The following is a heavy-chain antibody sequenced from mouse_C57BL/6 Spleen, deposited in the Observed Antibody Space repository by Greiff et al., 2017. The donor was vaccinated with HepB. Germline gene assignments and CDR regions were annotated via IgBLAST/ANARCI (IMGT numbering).Heavy chain of an antibody. D-gene: IGHD2-4*01. J-gene: IGHJ4*01. CDR3: ARNYYEDAMDY. CDR1: GYTFTSYW. V-gene: IGHV1-64*01. CDR2: IHPNSGST. Sequence: QVQLQQPGAELVKPGASVKLSCKASGYTFTSYWMHWVKQRPGQGLEWIGMIHPNSGSTNYNEKFKSKATLTVDKSSSTAYMQLSSLRSEDSAVYYCARNYYEDAMDYWGQGTSVTVSS.